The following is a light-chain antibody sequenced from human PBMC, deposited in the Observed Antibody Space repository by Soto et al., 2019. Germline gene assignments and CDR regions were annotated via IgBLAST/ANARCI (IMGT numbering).Light chain of an antibody. Sequence: QSALTQPRSVSWSPGQSVTISCTGTSSDVGGHNFVSWYQHHPGRAPKLIIYDVSKRPSGVPDRFSGSKSGNTASLTISGLQAEDEADYYCCSYAGRSTPFVFGSGTKLTVL. V-gene: IGLV2-11*01. CDR2: DVS. CDR1: SSDVGGHNF. J-gene: IGLJ1*01. CDR3: CSYAGRSTPFV.